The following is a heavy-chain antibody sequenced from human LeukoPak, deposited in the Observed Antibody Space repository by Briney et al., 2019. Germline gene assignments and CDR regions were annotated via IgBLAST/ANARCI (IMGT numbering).Heavy chain of an antibody. CDR1: GYTFTGYY. Sequence: ASVKVSCKASGYTFTGYYMHWVRQAPGQGLEWMGWINPNSGGTNYAQKFQGRVTMTRDTSISTAYMELSRLRSDDTAVYYCARLQKVVVTAIAPFGYWGQGTLVTVSS. CDR3: ARLQKVVVTAIAPFGY. V-gene: IGHV1-2*02. CDR2: INPNSGGT. J-gene: IGHJ4*02. D-gene: IGHD2-21*02.